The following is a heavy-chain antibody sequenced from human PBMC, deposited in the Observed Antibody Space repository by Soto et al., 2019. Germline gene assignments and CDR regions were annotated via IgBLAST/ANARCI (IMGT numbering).Heavy chain of an antibody. Sequence: GGSLRLSCAASGFTFSSYGMHWVRQAPGKGLEWVAVISYDGSNKYYADSVKGRFTISRDNSKNTLYLQMNSLRAEDTAVYYCAKDLTRGYDAKYYYYYYMDVWGKGTTVTVSS. CDR2: ISYDGSNK. V-gene: IGHV3-30*18. J-gene: IGHJ6*03. CDR1: GFTFSSYG. CDR3: AKDLTRGYDAKYYYYYYMDV. D-gene: IGHD5-12*01.